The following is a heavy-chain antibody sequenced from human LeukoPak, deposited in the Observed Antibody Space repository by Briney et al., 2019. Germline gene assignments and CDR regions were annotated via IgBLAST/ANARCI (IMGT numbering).Heavy chain of an antibody. CDR1: GFTFSSYA. V-gene: IGHV3-30*04. J-gene: IGHJ4*02. CDR2: ISYDGSNK. CDR3: AREVGYSYGT. Sequence: PGGSLRLSCVASGFTFSSYAMHWVRQAPGKGLEWVAVISYDGSNKYYADSVKGRFTISRDNSKNTLYLQMNSLRAEDTAVYYCAREVGYSYGTWGQGTLVTVSS. D-gene: IGHD5-18*01.